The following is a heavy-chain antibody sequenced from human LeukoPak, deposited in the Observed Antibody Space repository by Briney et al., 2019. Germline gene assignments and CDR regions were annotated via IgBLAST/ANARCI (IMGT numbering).Heavy chain of an antibody. CDR3: AKHHLIVVVPAVPGY. J-gene: IGHJ4*02. CDR2: IRYDGSNK. CDR1: GFTFSSYG. V-gene: IGHV3-30*02. Sequence: GGSLRLSCAASGFTFSSYGMHWVRQTPGKGLEWVAFIRYDGSNKYYGDSVKGRFTISRDNSKNTLYLQVNSLRTEDTAVYYCAKHHLIVVVPAVPGYWGQGTLVTVSS. D-gene: IGHD2-2*01.